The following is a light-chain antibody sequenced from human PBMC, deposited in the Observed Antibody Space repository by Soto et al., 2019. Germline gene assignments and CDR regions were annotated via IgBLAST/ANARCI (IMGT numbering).Light chain of an antibody. CDR2: GAS. J-gene: IGKJ1*01. Sequence: DIFMTQSPATLSVCPLEIASVACMASQSVSSMLAWYQQKGGKAPKLLIYGASTRESGVPARFSGSGSGTEFTLTISSLQSEEFAVYHCQHYSNWPPETFGQGTKVDI. CDR1: QSVSSM. CDR3: QHYSNWPPET. V-gene: IGKV3-15*01.